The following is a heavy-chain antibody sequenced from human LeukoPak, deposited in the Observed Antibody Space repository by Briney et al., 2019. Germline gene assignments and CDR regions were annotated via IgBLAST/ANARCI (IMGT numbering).Heavy chain of an antibody. Sequence: ASVKVSXKASGYTFTGYYMHWLRQAPGQGLEWIGRINPNSGGTNYAQKFQGRVTMTRDTSISTAYMELSRLRSDDTAVYYCASESGFGELSEGSDYWRQGTLVTVSS. CDR3: ASESGFGELSEGSDY. V-gene: IGHV1-2*06. CDR2: INPNSGGT. J-gene: IGHJ4*02. CDR1: GYTFTGYY. D-gene: IGHD3-10*01.